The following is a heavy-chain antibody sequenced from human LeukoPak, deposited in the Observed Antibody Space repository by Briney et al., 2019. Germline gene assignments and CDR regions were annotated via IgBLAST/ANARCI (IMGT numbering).Heavy chain of an antibody. CDR3: SSGDYNSGWVD. D-gene: IGHD6-19*01. J-gene: IGHJ4*02. CDR1: GYTLTELS. CDR2: INTGNGDT. V-gene: IGHV1-3*04. Sequence: GASVKVSCKVSGYTLTELSMHWVRQAPGQRLECMGWINTGNGDTKYSQKFQGRVTITRDTSASTAYMELSSLTSEDTAVYYCSSGDYNSGWVDWGQGTLVIVSS.